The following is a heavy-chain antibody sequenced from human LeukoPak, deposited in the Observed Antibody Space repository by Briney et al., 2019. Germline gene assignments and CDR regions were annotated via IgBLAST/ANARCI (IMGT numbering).Heavy chain of an antibody. Sequence: NPSETLSLTCTVSGGSISSYYWSWIRQAPGKGLEWIGYIYYSGSTNYNPSLKGRVTISVDTSKNQFSLKLTSVTAADTAVYYCARGDRSMVTPFDYWGQGTLVTVSS. CDR2: IYYSGST. V-gene: IGHV4-59*01. CDR1: GGSISSYY. D-gene: IGHD5-18*01. CDR3: ARGDRSMVTPFDY. J-gene: IGHJ4*02.